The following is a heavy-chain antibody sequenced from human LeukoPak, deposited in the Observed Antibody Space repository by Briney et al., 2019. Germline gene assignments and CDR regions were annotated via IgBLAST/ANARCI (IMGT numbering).Heavy chain of an antibody. CDR1: GFTPGSA. J-gene: IGHJ4*02. Sequence: SVKVSCKASGFTPGSAVQWVRQARGQRLEWIGWIVVGSGHTNYAQQFQERVTITRDMSTNTDYMELSSLRSEDTAVYYCVADHPNYDYWGQGTLITVSS. CDR3: VADHPNYDY. V-gene: IGHV1-58*01. D-gene: IGHD5-24*01. CDR2: IVVGSGHT.